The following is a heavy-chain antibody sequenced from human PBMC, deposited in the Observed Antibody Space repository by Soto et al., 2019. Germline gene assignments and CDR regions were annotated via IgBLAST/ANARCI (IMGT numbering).Heavy chain of an antibody. V-gene: IGHV3-53*01. CDR2: FESGGSI. J-gene: IGHJ4*02. D-gene: IGHD3-3*02. CDR3: ARAGVTPHFFDY. CDR1: GFSVRTNY. Sequence: GGSLRLSCAASGFSVRTNYMSWVRQAPGKGLDWVSVFESGGSIYYADSVKGRFIISRDYAKNTVDLQMNSLRVEDTAVYYCARAGVTPHFFDYWGQGTLVTVSS.